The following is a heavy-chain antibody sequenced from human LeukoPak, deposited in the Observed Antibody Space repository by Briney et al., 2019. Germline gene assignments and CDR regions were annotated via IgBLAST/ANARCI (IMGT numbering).Heavy chain of an antibody. CDR3: AFPVREPQL. CDR1: GFPFSTYY. Sequence: PGVSLRLPCTVSGFPFSTYYMGWLRQTAGKGLEWVAMIGNDGSDKYYVGSLKGRFTISRDNAKNSLFLQMSSLTAEDTALYYCAFPVREPQLWGRGTLVTVSS. CDR2: IGNDGSDK. J-gene: IGHJ1*01. D-gene: IGHD3-10*01. V-gene: IGHV3-7*01.